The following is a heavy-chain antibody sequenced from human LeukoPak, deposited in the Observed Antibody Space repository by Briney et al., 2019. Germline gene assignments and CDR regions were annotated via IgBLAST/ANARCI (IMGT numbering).Heavy chain of an antibody. CDR2: INWKGGST. CDR1: GFTFDDYG. CDR3: AELGITMIGGV. J-gene: IGHJ6*04. D-gene: IGHD3-10*02. Sequence: GGSLSLSCAASGFTFDDYGMIWGRHAPGKGLEGVSGINWKGGSTGYADSVKGRFTISRDNAKNSLYLQMNSLRAEDTAVYYCAELGITMIGGVWGKGTTVTISS. V-gene: IGHV3-20*04.